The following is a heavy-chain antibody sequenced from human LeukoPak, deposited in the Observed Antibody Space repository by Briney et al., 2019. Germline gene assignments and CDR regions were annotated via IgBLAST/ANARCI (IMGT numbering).Heavy chain of an antibody. Sequence: GGSLRLSCAASGFTVSSNYVSWVRQAPGKGLEWVSVIYSGGSTYYADSVKGRFTISRDNSKNTLYLQMNSLRAEDTAVYYCARAEFQLLAGGYDYWGQGTLVTVSS. J-gene: IGHJ4*02. V-gene: IGHV3-66*02. CDR3: ARAEFQLLAGGYDY. CDR2: IYSGGST. D-gene: IGHD2-2*01. CDR1: GFTVSSNY.